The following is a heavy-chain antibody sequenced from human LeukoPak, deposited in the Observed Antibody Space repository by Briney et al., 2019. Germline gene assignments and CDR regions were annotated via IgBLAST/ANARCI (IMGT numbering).Heavy chain of an antibody. Sequence: SETLSLTCTVSGGSISSHFWSWIRQPPGKGLEWIAYIYYSGSTDYNPSLKSRVTISVDTSKNQFSLKLSSVTAADTAVYYCARQAMTTADAFDIWGQGTMVTVSS. CDR3: ARQAMTTADAFDI. D-gene: IGHD4-17*01. V-gene: IGHV4-59*08. J-gene: IGHJ3*02. CDR1: GGSISSHF. CDR2: IYYSGST.